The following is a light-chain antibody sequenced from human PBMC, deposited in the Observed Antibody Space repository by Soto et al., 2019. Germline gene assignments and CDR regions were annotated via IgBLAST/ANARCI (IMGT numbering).Light chain of an antibody. Sequence: EIVLTQSPGTLSLSPGERATLSCRASQSVFSSYLAWYQQKPGQAPRLLIYGASSRATGIPDRFSGSGSGTNFTLTISTLEPEDFAVYYWQQYGSSPLTFGGGTKVEIK. CDR1: QSVFSSY. CDR2: GAS. J-gene: IGKJ4*01. V-gene: IGKV3-20*01. CDR3: QQYGSSPLT.